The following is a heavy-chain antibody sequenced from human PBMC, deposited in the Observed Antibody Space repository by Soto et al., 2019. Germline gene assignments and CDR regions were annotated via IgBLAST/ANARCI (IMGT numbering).Heavy chain of an antibody. D-gene: IGHD6-19*01. CDR2: IYYSGST. CDR3: ATQWPRDYYYYGMDV. V-gene: IGHV4-59*01. CDR1: GGSISSYY. J-gene: IGHJ6*02. Sequence: QVQLQGSGPGLVKPSETLSLTCTVSGGSISSYYWSWIRQPPGKGLEWIGYIYYSGSTNYNPSLKSRVTISVDTSKNQFSLKLSSVTAADTAVYYCATQWPRDYYYYGMDVWGQGTTVTVSS.